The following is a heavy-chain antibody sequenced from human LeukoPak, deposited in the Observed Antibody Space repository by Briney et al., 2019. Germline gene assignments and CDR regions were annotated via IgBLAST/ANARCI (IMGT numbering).Heavy chain of an antibody. V-gene: IGHV3-30-3*01. Sequence: PGGSLRLSCAASGFTFSSYAMHWVRQAPGKGLEWVAVISYDGSNKYYADSVKGRFTISRDNSKNTLYLQMNSLRAEDTAVYYCARDEDSSGYYYGYFQHWGQGTLVTVSS. CDR3: ARDEDSSGYYYGYFQH. D-gene: IGHD3-22*01. CDR1: GFTFSSYA. J-gene: IGHJ1*01. CDR2: ISYDGSNK.